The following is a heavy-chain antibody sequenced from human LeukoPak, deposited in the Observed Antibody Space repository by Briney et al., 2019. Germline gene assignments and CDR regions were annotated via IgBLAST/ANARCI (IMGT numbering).Heavy chain of an antibody. CDR2: TYTNGRT. D-gene: IGHD1-26*01. CDR1: GGSISSGNYY. Sequence: TSETLSLTCTVSGGSISSGNYYWSWIRQPAGKGLEWIGRTYTNGRTNYNPSLKSRVTMSVDTSKNQFSLKLNSVTASDTAVYYCARGPEVGLSKTGWFDPWGQGTLVAVSS. CDR3: ARGPEVGLSKTGWFDP. J-gene: IGHJ5*02. V-gene: IGHV4-61*02.